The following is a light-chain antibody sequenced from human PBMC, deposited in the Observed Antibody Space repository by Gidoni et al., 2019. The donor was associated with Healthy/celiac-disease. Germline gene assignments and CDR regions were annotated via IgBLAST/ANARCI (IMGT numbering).Light chain of an antibody. V-gene: IGKV1-33*01. J-gene: IGKJ4*01. CDR2: DAS. CDR1: QDISNY. CDR3: QQYDNLPLT. Sequence: DIQMTQSPSSLSASVGDRVTITCQASQDISNYLNWYQKKPGKAPKLLIYDASNLETGVPSRFSGSGSGTDFTVTISSLQPEDIATYYCQQYDNLPLTVGGGTKVEIK.